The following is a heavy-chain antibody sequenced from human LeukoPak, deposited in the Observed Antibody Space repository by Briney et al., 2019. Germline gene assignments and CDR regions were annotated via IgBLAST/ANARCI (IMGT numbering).Heavy chain of an antibody. D-gene: IGHD6-13*01. V-gene: IGHV3-23*01. J-gene: IGHJ4*02. CDR1: GFTFSSYA. Sequence: GGSLRLSCAASGFTFSSYAMSWVQQAPGKGLQWVSTISGGGSGGKTYYADSVKGRFTISRDNSKNTLYLQMNSLRAEDTAVYYCARSYSSSWYPLNYWGQGTLVTVSS. CDR2: ISGGGSGGKT. CDR3: ARSYSSSWYPLNY.